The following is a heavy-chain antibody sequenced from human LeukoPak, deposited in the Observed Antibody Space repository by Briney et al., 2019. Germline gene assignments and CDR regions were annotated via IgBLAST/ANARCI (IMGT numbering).Heavy chain of an antibody. J-gene: IGHJ4*02. V-gene: IGHV4-34*01. CDR3: ARGRQLPPFDY. Sequence: SETLSLTCAVYGGSFSGYYWSWIRQPPGKGLEWIGEINHSGSTNYNPSLKSRVTISVDTSKNQFSLKLSSVTAADTAVYYCARGRQLPPFDYWGREPLATFPS. CDR2: INHSGST. D-gene: IGHD2-2*01. CDR1: GGSFSGYY.